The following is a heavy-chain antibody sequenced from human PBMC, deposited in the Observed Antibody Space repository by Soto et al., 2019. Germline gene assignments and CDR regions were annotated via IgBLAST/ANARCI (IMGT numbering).Heavy chain of an antibody. D-gene: IGHD2-15*01. CDR1: GYIFTAYS. V-gene: IGHV1-46*01. CDR3: SREENCSDGICYSEYFQR. Sequence: QVQLEQSGAEVKKPGASVKVSCKASGYIFTAYSMHWVRRAPGQGLQWMGVVNPSGGSTNYAQKFQSRITRARDTSINTFDMDLSSLRAEYTAVYYCSREENCSDGICYSEYFQRWGQGTLVTVSS. J-gene: IGHJ1*01. CDR2: VNPSGGST.